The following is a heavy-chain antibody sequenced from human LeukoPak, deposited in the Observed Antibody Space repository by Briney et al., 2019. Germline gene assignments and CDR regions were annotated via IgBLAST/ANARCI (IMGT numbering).Heavy chain of an antibody. D-gene: IGHD6-13*01. J-gene: IGHJ3*01. Sequence: SETLSPTCAVSGGSISSSNWWSWVRQPPGKGLEWIGEIYHSGSTNYNPSLKSRVTISVDTSKNQFSLKLRSVTAADTAVYYCARISSSNWYNERGAFDVWGQGTMVTVSS. V-gene: IGHV4-4*02. CDR2: IYHSGST. CDR1: GGSISSSNW. CDR3: ARISSSNWYNERGAFDV.